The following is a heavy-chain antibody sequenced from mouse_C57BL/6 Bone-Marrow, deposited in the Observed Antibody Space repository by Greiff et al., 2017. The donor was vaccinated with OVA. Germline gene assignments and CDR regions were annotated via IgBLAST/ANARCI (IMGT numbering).Heavy chain of an antibody. V-gene: IGHV1-26*01. CDR3: ARPRYDYDGDWFAY. CDR1: GYTFTDHY. Sequence: VQLQQSGPELVKPGASVKISCKASGYTFTDHYMNWVKQSHGKSPEWVGDINPNNGGTIYNQKFKGKATLTVDKSSGTAYMEPRSLTSGGSAVYYGARPRYDYDGDWFAYWGQGTLVTVS. CDR2: INPNNGGT. J-gene: IGHJ3*01. D-gene: IGHD2-4*01.